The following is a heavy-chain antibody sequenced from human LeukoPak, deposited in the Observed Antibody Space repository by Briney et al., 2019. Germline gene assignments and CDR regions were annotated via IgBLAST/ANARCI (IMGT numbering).Heavy chain of an antibody. CDR3: ARASGYAYFDY. CDR1: GFTFSSYT. J-gene: IGHJ4*02. D-gene: IGHD6-25*01. V-gene: IGHV3-48*02. CDR2: ISSRSSTI. Sequence: GGSLRLSCAASGFTFSSYTMNWVRQAPGKGLEWVSYISSRSSTIYYADSVKGRFTISRDNAKNLLYLQMNSLRDEDTAVYYCARASGYAYFDYWGQGTLVTVSS.